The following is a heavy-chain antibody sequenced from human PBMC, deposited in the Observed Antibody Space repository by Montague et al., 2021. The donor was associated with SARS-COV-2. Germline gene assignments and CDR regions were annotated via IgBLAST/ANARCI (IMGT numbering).Heavy chain of an antibody. D-gene: IGHD2-2*02. Sequence: SETLSLTCAVYGGSLTSNYWTWVRQAPGKGLEWIGECNQSGRTTXXNPSLLGRVTISVDMSRNQVFLTLNSVTVADTAVYYCARVPLYFDGFDFWGQGDHVTV. CDR3: ARVPLYFDGFDF. CDR2: CNQSGRTT. CDR1: GGSLTSNY. J-gene: IGHJ4*02. V-gene: IGHV4-34*01.